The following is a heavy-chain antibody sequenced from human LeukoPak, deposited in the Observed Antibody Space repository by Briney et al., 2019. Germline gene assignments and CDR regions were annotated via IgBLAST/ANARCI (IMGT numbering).Heavy chain of an antibody. Sequence: PGGSLRLSCAASGFTFSDSYMTWIRQAPGKGLEWVSYISGSGTIMYYADSVKGRFTISRDNAKNSLFLQMNSLRAEDTAVYYCARGWWNYVSCGQGTLVTVSS. J-gene: IGHJ4*02. V-gene: IGHV3-11*04. D-gene: IGHD1-7*01. CDR3: ARGWWNYVS. CDR2: ISGSGTIM. CDR1: GFTFSDSY.